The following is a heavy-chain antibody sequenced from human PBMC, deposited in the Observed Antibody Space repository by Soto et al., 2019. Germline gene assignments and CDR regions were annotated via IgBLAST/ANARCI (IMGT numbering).Heavy chain of an antibody. V-gene: IGHV3-23*01. J-gene: IGHJ4*02. D-gene: IGHD3-22*01. Sequence: VGSLRLSCVASGFTFSDSVMAWVRQAPGKGLEWLSVMSGDGRTRYALSVTGRFTISRDNSKNTLYFQMRSLRAEDAAAYYCVKWHTSNFDSLPFTGFDFWGQGTQVTVSS. CDR1: GFTFSDSV. CDR3: VKWHTSNFDSLPFTGFDF. CDR2: MSGDGRT.